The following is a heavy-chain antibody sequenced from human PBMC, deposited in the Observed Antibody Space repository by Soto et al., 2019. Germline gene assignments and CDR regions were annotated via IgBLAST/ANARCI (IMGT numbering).Heavy chain of an antibody. CDR3: AGHLSPPTYYYGSGSYVSPYYYYYYGMDV. D-gene: IGHD3-10*01. V-gene: IGHV5-51*01. CDR1: GYSFTSYW. J-gene: IGHJ6*02. CDR2: IYPGDSDT. Sequence: GESLKISCKGSGYSFTSYWIGWVRQMPGKGLEWMGIIYPGDSDTRYSPSFQGQVTISADKSISTAYLQWSSLKASDTAMYYCAGHLSPPTYYYGSGSYVSPYYYYYYGMDVWGQGTTVTVSS.